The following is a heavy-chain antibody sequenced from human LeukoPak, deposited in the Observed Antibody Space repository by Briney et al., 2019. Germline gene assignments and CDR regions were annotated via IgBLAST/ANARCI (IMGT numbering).Heavy chain of an antibody. D-gene: IGHD3-10*01. CDR1: GGSISSGSYY. V-gene: IGHV4-61*02. J-gene: IGHJ3*01. CDR2: IYTIGTT. Sequence: SETLSLTCTVSGGSISSGSYYWSWIRQPAGKGLEWIGRIYTIGTTTYNPSLGGRVTISLDAPRNQVSLKLTSVTAADTAVYYCARHKTKQSWLGSGAFDLWGQGTRVTVSS. CDR3: ARHKTKQSWLGSGAFDL.